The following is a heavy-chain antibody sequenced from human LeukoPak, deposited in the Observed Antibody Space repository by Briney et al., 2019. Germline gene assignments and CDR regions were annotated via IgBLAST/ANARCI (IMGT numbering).Heavy chain of an antibody. J-gene: IGHJ6*02. D-gene: IGHD1-26*01. Sequence: QTGGSLRLSCAASRFTFSTYSMNWVRQAPGKGLEWVSHISDSSSTIYYADSVKGRFTISRDNAKNSLYLQMNSLRDEDTAVYYCARDGRWELLPFGMDVWGQGTTVIASS. CDR1: RFTFSTYS. V-gene: IGHV3-48*02. CDR3: ARDGRWELLPFGMDV. CDR2: ISDSSSTI.